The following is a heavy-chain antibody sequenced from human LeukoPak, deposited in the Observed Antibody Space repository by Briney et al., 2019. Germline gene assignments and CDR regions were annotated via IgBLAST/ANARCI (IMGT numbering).Heavy chain of an antibody. D-gene: IGHD6-19*01. CDR3: ARSGRYSSGSHPFDY. CDR2: IYWDGDK. CDR1: GFSLSSSGVG. Sequence: SGPTLVKPTQTLTLTCTFSGFSLSSSGVGVAWTRQPPGKAPEWLALIYWDGDKRHSPSLKRRLTITKDTSKNQVVLTMTNMDPVDTATYFCARSGRYSSGSHPFDYWGQGTLVTVSS. J-gene: IGHJ4*02. V-gene: IGHV2-5*02.